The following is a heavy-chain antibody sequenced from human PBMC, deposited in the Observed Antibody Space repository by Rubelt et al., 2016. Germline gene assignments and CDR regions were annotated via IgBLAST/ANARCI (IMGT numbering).Heavy chain of an antibody. CDR3: ARIYDDSSAYYYGVGWFDP. V-gene: IGHV4-39*07. CDR1: SGSISSISHY. Sequence: QLQLQESGPGLVKPSETLSLTCTVSSGSISSISHYWGWVRQPTGKGLEWLGGIYYFVNTFYTPSLKSRSTISVDTSKNQVSLWLGLLTAADTAVYYCARIYDDSSAYYYGVGWFDPWGQGTLVTVSS. J-gene: IGHJ5*02. D-gene: IGHD3-22*01. CDR2: IYYFVNT.